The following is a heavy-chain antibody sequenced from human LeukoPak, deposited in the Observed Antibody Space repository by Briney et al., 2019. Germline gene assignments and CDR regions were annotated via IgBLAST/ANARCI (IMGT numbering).Heavy chain of an antibody. J-gene: IGHJ3*02. D-gene: IGHD3-3*01. V-gene: IGHV3-11*01. CDR1: GFTFSDYY. Sequence: PGGPLRLSCAASGFTFSDYYMSWIRQAPGKGLEWVSYISSSGSTIYYADSVKGRFTISRDNAKNSLYLQMNSLRAEDTAVYYCARAGLERFLEWLLVEAFDIWGQGTMVTVSS. CDR2: ISSSGSTI. CDR3: ARAGLERFLEWLLVEAFDI.